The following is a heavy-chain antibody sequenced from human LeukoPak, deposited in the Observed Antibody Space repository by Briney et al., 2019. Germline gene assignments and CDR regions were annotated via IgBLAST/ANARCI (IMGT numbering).Heavy chain of an antibody. CDR3: ARPRSIAAAGTFDY. J-gene: IGHJ4*02. D-gene: IGHD6-13*01. Sequence: PGGSLRLSCAASGFTFSSYEMNWVRQAPGKGLEWVSYISSSGSTIYYADSVKGRFTISRDNTKNSLYLQMNSLRAEDTAVYYCARPRSIAAAGTFDYWGQGTLVTVSS. CDR2: ISSSGSTI. V-gene: IGHV3-48*03. CDR1: GFTFSSYE.